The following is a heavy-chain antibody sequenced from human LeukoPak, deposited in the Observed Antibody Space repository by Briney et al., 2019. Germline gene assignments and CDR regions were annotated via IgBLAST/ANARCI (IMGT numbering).Heavy chain of an antibody. CDR3: AVEYSSSSDLNFGY. D-gene: IGHD6-6*01. V-gene: IGHV1-2*02. CDR1: GYTFTGYY. Sequence: ASVKVSCKASGYTFTGYYVHWVRQAPGQGLEWMGWINPNSGGTNYAQKFQGRVTMTRDTSISTAYMELSRLRSDDTAVYYCAVEYSSSSDLNFGYWGQGTLVTVSS. J-gene: IGHJ4*02. CDR2: INPNSGGT.